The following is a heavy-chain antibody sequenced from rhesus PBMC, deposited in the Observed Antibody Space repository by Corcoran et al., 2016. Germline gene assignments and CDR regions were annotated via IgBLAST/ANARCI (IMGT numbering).Heavy chain of an antibody. Sequence: EVQLLESGGDLVQPGGSVRLSCVVAGCTFIRSGFPWFCQAPGKGLEWVYAIETKWDTTLYTDSVKGRFSISRENAKNTLYLRMDSLRVEDTAVYYCARGASGAGDYWGQGVLVTVSS. CDR1: GCTFIRSG. V-gene: IGHV3-22*01. CDR3: ARGASGAGDY. J-gene: IGHJ4*01. D-gene: IGHD6-31*01. CDR2: IETKWDTT.